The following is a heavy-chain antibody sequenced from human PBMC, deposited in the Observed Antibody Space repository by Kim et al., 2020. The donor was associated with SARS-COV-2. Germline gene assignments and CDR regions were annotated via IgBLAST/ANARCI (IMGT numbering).Heavy chain of an antibody. D-gene: IGHD1-26*01. J-gene: IGHJ4*02. CDR1: GGSFSSSSYY. CDR3: ARFHSGSSDF. V-gene: IGHV4-39*01. CDR2: VYFSGSA. Sequence: SETLSLTCTVSGGSFSSSSYYWGWIRQPPGKGLEWIGSVYFSGSAYYNPSLKSRLTISVDTSNSQFSLKLNSVTAADTAVYYCARFHSGSSDFWGQGTLV.